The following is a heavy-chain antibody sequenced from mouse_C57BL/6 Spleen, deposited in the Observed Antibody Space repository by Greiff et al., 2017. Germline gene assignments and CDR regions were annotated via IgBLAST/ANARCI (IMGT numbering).Heavy chain of an antibody. CDR2: IHPGSGST. J-gene: IGHJ2*01. V-gene: IGHV1-55*01. Sequence: VQLQQSGAELVKPGASVKMSCKASGYTFTSYWITWVKQRPGQGLEWIGDIHPGSGSTNYNEKFKSKATLTVDTSSSTAYMQLSSLTSEDSAVYYFARYDYDVGYLDYWGQGTTLTVSS. CDR3: ARYDYDVGYLDY. D-gene: IGHD2-4*01. CDR1: GYTFTSYW.